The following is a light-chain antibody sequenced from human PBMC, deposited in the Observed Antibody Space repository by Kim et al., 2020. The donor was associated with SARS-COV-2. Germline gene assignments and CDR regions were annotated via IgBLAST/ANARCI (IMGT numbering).Light chain of an antibody. Sequence: EIVLTQSPATLSLSPGERATLSCRASQSVSSYLAWYQQKPGQAPRLLIYDASNRATGIPARFSGSGSGTDFTLTISSLEPEDFAVYYCQQRSNCPDFGQGTRLEIK. CDR3: QQRSNCPD. CDR2: DAS. V-gene: IGKV3-11*01. J-gene: IGKJ5*01. CDR1: QSVSSY.